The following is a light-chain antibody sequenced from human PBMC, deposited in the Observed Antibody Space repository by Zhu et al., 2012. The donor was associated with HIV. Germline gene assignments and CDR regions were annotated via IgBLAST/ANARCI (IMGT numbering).Light chain of an antibody. CDR3: QQYYTPSYT. CDR1: QSIHNW. J-gene: IGKJ2*01. CDR2: KAS. Sequence: DVQMTQPPSTLSASVGERVSITCRASQSIHNWVAWYQQKPGKAPKLLIYKASSLESGVPSRISGGGSGTEFTLTISSLQPDDFASYSCQQYYTPSYTFGQGTKLQIK. V-gene: IGKV1-5*03.